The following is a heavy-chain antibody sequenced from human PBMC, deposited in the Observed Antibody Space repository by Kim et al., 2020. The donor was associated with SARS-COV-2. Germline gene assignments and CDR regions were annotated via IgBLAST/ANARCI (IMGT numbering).Heavy chain of an antibody. J-gene: IGHJ4*02. V-gene: IGHV5-10-1*01. CDR1: GYSFTHYW. CDR3: ARRYSNGSPFDY. D-gene: IGHD5-18*01. CDR2: IDPSGSNI. Sequence: GESLKISCKASGYSFTHYWINWVRQMPGKGLEWMGKIDPSGSNINYSPSFQGHVTISTDKSISTAYLQWSSLKASDTAMYYCARRYSNGSPFDYWGQGTLVTVSS.